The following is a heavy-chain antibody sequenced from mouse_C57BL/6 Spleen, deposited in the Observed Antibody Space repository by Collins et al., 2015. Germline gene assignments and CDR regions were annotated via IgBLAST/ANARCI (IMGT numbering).Heavy chain of an antibody. D-gene: IGHD1-1*01. CDR1: GYSITSDYA. J-gene: IGHJ4*01. V-gene: IGHV3-2*02. CDR2: ISYSGST. Sequence: DVQLQESGPGLVKPSQSLSLTCTVTGYSITSDYAWNWIRQFPGNKLEWMGYISYSGSTSYNPSLKSRISITRDTSKNQFFLQLNSVTTEDTATYYCARKITTRAMDYWGQGTSVTVSS. CDR3: ARKITTRAMDY.